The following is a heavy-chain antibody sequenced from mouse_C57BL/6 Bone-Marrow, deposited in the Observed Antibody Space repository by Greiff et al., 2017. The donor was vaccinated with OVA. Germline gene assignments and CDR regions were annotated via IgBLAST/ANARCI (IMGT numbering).Heavy chain of an antibody. CDR1: GFNIKDDY. CDR2: IDPENGDT. J-gene: IGHJ2*01. D-gene: IGHD1-1*01. V-gene: IGHV14-4*01. Sequence: VQLQQSGAELVRPGASVKLSCTASGFNIKDDYMHWVKQRPEQGLEWIGWIDPENGDTEYASKFQGKATITADTSSNTAYLQLSSLTSEDTAVYYCTSDYYGSRRCDYWGQGTTLTVSS. CDR3: TSDYYGSRRCDY.